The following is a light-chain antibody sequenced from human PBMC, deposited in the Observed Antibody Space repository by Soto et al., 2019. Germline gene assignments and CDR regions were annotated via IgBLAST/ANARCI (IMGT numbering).Light chain of an antibody. CDR1: QSVRSN. V-gene: IGKV3-15*01. CDR2: GAS. J-gene: IGKJ1*01. CDR3: QQYNNWPPAWT. Sequence: EIVMTQSPATLSVSPGERATLSCRASQSVRSNLAWYQQKPGQSPRLLIYGASTRATGIPARFSGSWSGTQFTLTISSLQSEDFAVYYCQQYNNWPPAWTFGQGNKVDIK.